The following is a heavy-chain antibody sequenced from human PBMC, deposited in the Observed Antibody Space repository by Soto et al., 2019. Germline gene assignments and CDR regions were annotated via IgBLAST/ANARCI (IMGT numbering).Heavy chain of an antibody. CDR1: GFTFSHYG. D-gene: IGHD1-26*01. V-gene: IGHV3-30*03. Sequence: QVQLVESGGGVVQPGRSLRLSCAASGFTFSHYGIHWVRQAPGKGLEWLAVISYDGINKHYADSVKGRFTVSRDNSKNTLYLQMNSLRAEDTAVYFCARYSGKYQGPIDYWGQGTLVTVSS. CDR3: ARYSGKYQGPIDY. CDR2: ISYDGINK. J-gene: IGHJ4*02.